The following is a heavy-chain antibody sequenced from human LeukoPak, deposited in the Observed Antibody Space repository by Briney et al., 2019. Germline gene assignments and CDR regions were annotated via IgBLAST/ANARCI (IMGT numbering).Heavy chain of an antibody. CDR3: AKHRFESGGYHSTD. V-gene: IGHV3-23*01. CDR2: ISNSGDNT. J-gene: IGHJ4*02. D-gene: IGHD3-22*01. Sequence: QSGGSLRLSCAASGFTFSTYAMSWVRQVPGKGLEWVSGISNSGDNTYYADSVKGRFTISRDNSRNTLSLQMNSLRAEDTAIYYCAKHRFESGGYHSTDWGQGTLVTVSS. CDR1: GFTFSTYA.